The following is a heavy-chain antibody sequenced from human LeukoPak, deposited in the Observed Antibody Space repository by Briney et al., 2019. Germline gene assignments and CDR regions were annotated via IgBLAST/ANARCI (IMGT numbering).Heavy chain of an antibody. V-gene: IGHV4-59*01. CDR1: GGSISSYY. D-gene: IGHD2-2*01. J-gene: IGHJ6*02. Sequence: SETLSLTCTVAGGSISSYYWRWIRQPRGKGVEGRGYIYYSGSNNYNPSLKSGVTISVDTSKNQFSLKRRAVAAAETAGYYCARYCSSTSCSNGYYYYYGMDVWGQGTTLTVSS. CDR2: IYYSGSN. CDR3: ARYCSSTSCSNGYYYYYGMDV.